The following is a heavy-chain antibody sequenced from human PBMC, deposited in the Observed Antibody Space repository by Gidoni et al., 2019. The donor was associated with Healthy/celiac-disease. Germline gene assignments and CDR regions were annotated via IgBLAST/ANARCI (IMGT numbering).Heavy chain of an antibody. D-gene: IGHD2-15*01. V-gene: IGHV3-20*04. J-gene: IGHJ6*03. CDR2: INWNGGST. Sequence: EVQLVESGGGVVRPGGSLSLSCAASGFTFDDYGLSWVRQAPGKGLEWVSGINWNGGSTGYADSVKGRFTISRDNAKNSLYLQMNSLRAEDTALYYCAREGGYCSGGSCKYYYYYMDVWGKGTTVTVSS. CDR1: GFTFDDYG. CDR3: AREGGYCSGGSCKYYYYYMDV.